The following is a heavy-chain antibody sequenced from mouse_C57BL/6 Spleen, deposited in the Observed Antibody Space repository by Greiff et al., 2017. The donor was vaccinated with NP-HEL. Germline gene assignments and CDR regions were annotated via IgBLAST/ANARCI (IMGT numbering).Heavy chain of an antibody. CDR2: IRSKSNNYAT. Sequence: EVQLVESGGGLVQPKGSLKLSCAASGFSFNTYAMNWVRQAPGKGLEWVARIRSKSNNYATYYADSVKDRFTISRDDSESMLYLQMNNVKTEDTAMYYCVRYGPYAMDYWGQGTSVTVSS. J-gene: IGHJ4*01. D-gene: IGHD1-1*02. CDR1: GFSFNTYA. CDR3: VRYGPYAMDY. V-gene: IGHV10-1*01.